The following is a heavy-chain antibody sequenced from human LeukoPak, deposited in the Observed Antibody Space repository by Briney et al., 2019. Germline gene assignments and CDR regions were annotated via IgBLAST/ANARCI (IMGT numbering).Heavy chain of an antibody. CDR2: IYSGGST. D-gene: IGHD3-10*01. CDR3: ARGSGGSGSHDY. CDR1: GFTFSSYG. Sequence: GGSLRLSCAASGFTFSSYGMHWVRQAPGKGLEWVSVIYSGGSTYYADSVKGRFTISRDNSKNTLYLQMNSLRAEDTAVYYCARGSGGSGSHDYWGQGTLVTVSS. V-gene: IGHV3-53*01. J-gene: IGHJ4*02.